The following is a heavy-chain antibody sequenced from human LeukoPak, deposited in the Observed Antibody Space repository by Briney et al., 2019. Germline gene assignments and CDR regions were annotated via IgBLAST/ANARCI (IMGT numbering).Heavy chain of an antibody. D-gene: IGHD3-10*01. J-gene: IGHJ4*02. V-gene: IGHV3-30-3*01. CDR3: ARDWVSMVRGASQGY. Sequence: GGSLRLSCAASGFTFSSYAMHWVRQAPGKGLGWVAVISYDGSNKYYADSVKGRFTISRDNSKNTLYLQMNSLRAEDTAVYYCARDWVSMVRGASQGYWGQGTLVTVSS. CDR1: GFTFSSYA. CDR2: ISYDGSNK.